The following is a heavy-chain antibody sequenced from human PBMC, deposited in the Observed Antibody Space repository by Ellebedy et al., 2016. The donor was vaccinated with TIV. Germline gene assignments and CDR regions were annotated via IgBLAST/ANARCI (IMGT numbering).Heavy chain of an antibody. CDR3: ARAPGDYSDSRGYSYT. V-gene: IGHV4-4*02. CDR2: IYHSGST. J-gene: IGHJ4*02. D-gene: IGHD3-22*01. Sequence: SETLSLTCAVSGGSISTGDWWSWVRQPPGKGLEWIGEIYHSGSTIYNPSLNSRLTILVDKSKNHFSLRLSSVTAADTAVYFCARAPGDYSDSRGYSYTWGQGTLVTVSS. CDR1: GGSISTGDW.